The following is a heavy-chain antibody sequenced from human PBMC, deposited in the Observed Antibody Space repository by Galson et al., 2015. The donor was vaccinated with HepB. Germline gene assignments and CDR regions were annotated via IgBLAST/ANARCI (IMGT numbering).Heavy chain of an antibody. D-gene: IGHD6-13*01. V-gene: IGHV6-1*01. CDR3: VRGQQLAFDN. Sequence: CAISGDSVSSNTAAWNWIRQSPSRGLEYLGRTYFRSKWYIDYAVSVRGRITITPDTSRNQFSLQLNFVTPEDTAVYYCVRGQQLAFDNWGQGMLVTVSS. CDR2: TYFRSKWYI. CDR1: GDSVSSNTAA. J-gene: IGHJ4*02.